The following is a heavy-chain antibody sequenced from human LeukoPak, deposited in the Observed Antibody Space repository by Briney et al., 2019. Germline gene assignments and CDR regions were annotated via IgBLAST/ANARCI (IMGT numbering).Heavy chain of an antibody. CDR1: GFTFIRYW. D-gene: IGHD3-22*01. CDR3: ARGHHYYDSGAYYY. V-gene: IGHV3-74*01. J-gene: IGHJ4*02. Sequence: GGSLRLSCAASGFTFIRYWMHWVRQAPGKGLVWVSRINSDGSTTSYAASVKGRFTISRDTAKNTLYLQMNSLRAEDTAVYYCARGHHYYDSGAYYYWGQGTLVTVSS. CDR2: INSDGSTT.